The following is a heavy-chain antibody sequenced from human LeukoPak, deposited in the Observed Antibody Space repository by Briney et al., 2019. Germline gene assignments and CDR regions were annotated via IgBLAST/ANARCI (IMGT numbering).Heavy chain of an antibody. D-gene: IGHD3-9*01. V-gene: IGHV3-30*18. CDR3: AKEMRSDILTGYSAPFYYCYYGMDV. Sequence: GRSLRLSCAASGFTFSSYGMHWVRQAPGKGLEGVAVISYDGSNKYYADPVKGRFTISRDNSKNTLYLQMKSQRDEDTAVYYCAKEMRSDILTGYSAPFYYCYYGMDVWGQGTTVTVSS. J-gene: IGHJ6*02. CDR1: GFTFSSYG. CDR2: ISYDGSNK.